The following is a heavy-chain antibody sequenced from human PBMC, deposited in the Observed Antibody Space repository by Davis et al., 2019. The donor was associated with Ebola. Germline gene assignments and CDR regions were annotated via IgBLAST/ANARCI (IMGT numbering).Heavy chain of an antibody. J-gene: IGHJ4*02. CDR2: ISSSGSTI. V-gene: IGHV3-48*03. D-gene: IGHD6-19*01. CDR1: GFTFSSYE. Sequence: GESLKISCAASGFTFSSYEMNWVRQAPGKGLEWVSYISSSGSTIYYADSVKGRFTISRDNSKNTLYLQMNSLRAEDTALYHCARGYSSGWYAGPLFDYWGQGTLVTVSS. CDR3: ARGYSSGWYAGPLFDY.